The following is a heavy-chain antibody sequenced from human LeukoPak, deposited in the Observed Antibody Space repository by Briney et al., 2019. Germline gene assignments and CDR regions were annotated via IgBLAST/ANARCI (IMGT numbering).Heavy chain of an antibody. CDR3: AKVDHYDSSGRRPFDY. CDR2: ISGSGGST. Sequence: PGGPLRLSCAASGFTFSSYAMSWVRQAPGKGLEWVSAISGSGGSTYYADSVKGRFTISRDNSKNTLYLQMNSLRAEDTAVYYCAKVDHYDSSGRRPFDYWGQGTLVTVSS. V-gene: IGHV3-23*01. J-gene: IGHJ4*02. CDR1: GFTFSSYA. D-gene: IGHD3-22*01.